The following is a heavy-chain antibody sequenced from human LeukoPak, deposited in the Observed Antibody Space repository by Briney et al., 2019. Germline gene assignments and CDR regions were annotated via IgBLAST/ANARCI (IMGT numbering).Heavy chain of an antibody. Sequence: GGSLRLSCAASGFSLGSYSMNWVRQAPGKGLEWVSSISSSSSYIYYVDSLKGRFTISRDNAKNSLYLQMNSLRADDTAVYYCAKGYGGFDQWGQGTLVIASS. CDR2: ISSSSSYI. J-gene: IGHJ4*02. CDR3: AKGYGGFDQ. V-gene: IGHV3-21*01. CDR1: GFSLGSYS. D-gene: IGHD4-17*01.